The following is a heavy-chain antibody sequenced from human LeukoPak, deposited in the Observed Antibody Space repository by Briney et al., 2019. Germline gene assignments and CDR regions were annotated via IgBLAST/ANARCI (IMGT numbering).Heavy chain of an antibody. J-gene: IGHJ4*02. Sequence: ASVKVSCKASGYTFTSYDINWVRQATGQGLEGMGWMNPNSANTGYEQEFQGRVTITRNTSISTAYMELSSLRSEDTAVYYCARRWSYYFDYWGQGTLVTVSS. CDR1: GYTFTSYD. CDR2: MNPNSANT. D-gene: IGHD4-23*01. V-gene: IGHV1-8*03. CDR3: ARRWSYYFDY.